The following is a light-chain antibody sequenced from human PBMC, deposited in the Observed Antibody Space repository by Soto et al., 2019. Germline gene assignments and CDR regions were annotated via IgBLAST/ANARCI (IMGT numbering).Light chain of an antibody. CDR3: QQYGSSTPT. CDR2: AAA. J-gene: IGKJ2*01. V-gene: IGKV3-20*01. Sequence: EIVLTQSPGTLSLSPGERATLSCRASQNVDSSYLAWYQHKRGQAPRLLIYAAASRAPGLPDRFSGSGSGTDFNPTNNRPEPGDFGVYFCQQYGSSTPTFGQGTKLEI. CDR1: QNVDSSY.